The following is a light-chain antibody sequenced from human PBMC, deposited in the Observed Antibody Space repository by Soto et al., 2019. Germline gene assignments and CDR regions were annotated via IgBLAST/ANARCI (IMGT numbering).Light chain of an antibody. CDR3: QQYDNAPPWT. V-gene: IGKV3-20*01. CDR1: HNVDSRY. J-gene: IGKJ1*01. CDR2: GSS. Sequence: DIVLTQSPGTLSFSPGARATLSSSTSHNVDSRYLAWYQQRPGQAPRLVIFGSSTRAPGIPDRFSGSGSGTDFTLTIRGLEPEDFAVYYCQQYDNAPPWTFGPATKVDIK.